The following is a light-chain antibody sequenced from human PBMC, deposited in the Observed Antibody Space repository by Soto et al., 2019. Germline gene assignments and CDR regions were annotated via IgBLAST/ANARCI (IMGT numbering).Light chain of an antibody. CDR2: GAS. Sequence: EIVMTQSPATLSVSPGERATLSCRASQSVSSNVAWYQQKPGQAPRLLIYGASTRATGIPARFSGSGSGTEFTLTISSLQYEDFTVYYCQQYNNWPKRTFGQGTKVEIK. CDR1: QSVSSN. CDR3: QQYNNWPKRT. V-gene: IGKV3-15*01. J-gene: IGKJ1*01.